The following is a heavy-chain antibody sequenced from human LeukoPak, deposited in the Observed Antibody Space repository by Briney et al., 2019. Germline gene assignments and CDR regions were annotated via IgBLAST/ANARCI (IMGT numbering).Heavy chain of an antibody. CDR1: GYTFTGYY. J-gene: IGHJ5*02. CDR3: ARDRSPSYYENWFDP. Sequence: ASVKVSCKASGYTFTGYYMHWVRQAPGQGLEWMGWINPNSGGTNYAQKFQGRVTMTRDTSISTAYMELSRLRSDDTAVYYCARDRSPSYYENWFDPWGQGTLVTVSS. V-gene: IGHV1-2*02. CDR2: INPNSGGT. D-gene: IGHD3-22*01.